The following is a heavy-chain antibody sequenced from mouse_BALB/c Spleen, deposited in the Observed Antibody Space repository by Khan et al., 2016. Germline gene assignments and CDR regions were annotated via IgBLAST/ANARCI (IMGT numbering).Heavy chain of an antibody. CDR1: GFNIKDTY. V-gene: IGHV14-3*02. Sequence: VQLKESGAELVKPGASVKLSCTASGFNIKDTYMHWVKQRPEQGLEWIGRIDPANGNTKYDPKLRDKTTITADTSSNTASLQLSSLTSEDTAVYYVARGDPYYPMDYWGQGTSVTVSS. CDR2: IDPANGNT. D-gene: IGHD3-3*01. CDR3: ARGDPYYPMDY. J-gene: IGHJ4*01.